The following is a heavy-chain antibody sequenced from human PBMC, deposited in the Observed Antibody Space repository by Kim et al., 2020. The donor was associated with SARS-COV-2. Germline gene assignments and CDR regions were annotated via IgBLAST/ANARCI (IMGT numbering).Heavy chain of an antibody. CDR1: GFTFSSYS. V-gene: IGHV3-21*01. J-gene: IGHJ4*02. CDR2: ISSSSSYI. Sequence: GGSLRLSCAASGFTFSSYSMNWVRQAPGKGLEWVSSISSSSSYIYYADSVKGRFTISRDNAKNSLYLQMNSLRAEDTAVYYCARIEEGRASIAARPNLIDYWGQGTLVTVSS. CDR3: ARIEEGRASIAARPNLIDY. D-gene: IGHD6-6*01.